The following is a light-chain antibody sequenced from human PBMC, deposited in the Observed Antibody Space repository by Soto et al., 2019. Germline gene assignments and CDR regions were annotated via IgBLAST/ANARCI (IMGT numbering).Light chain of an antibody. CDR3: QQYNNWPPWT. CDR1: QSVSSN. Sequence: EIVMTQSPATLSVSPGERATLSCRASQSVSSNLAWYQQKPGQAPRLLIYGASTRATGIPARFSGSRSGTEFTLTISSLQSEDFAFYYYQQYNNWPPWTFGQGTKLEI. J-gene: IGKJ2*02. CDR2: GAS. V-gene: IGKV3-15*01.